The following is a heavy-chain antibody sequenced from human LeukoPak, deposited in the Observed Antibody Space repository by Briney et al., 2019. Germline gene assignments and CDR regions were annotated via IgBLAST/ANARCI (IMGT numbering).Heavy chain of an antibody. Sequence: GGSLRLSCAASGFTFDDYAMHWVRQAPGKGLEWVSGISWNSGSIGYADSVKGRFTISRDNAKNTLYLQMNSLRAEDTAVYYCARVFEWELLRPMDYWGQGTLVTVSS. V-gene: IGHV3-9*01. J-gene: IGHJ4*02. CDR2: ISWNSGSI. D-gene: IGHD1-26*01. CDR1: GFTFDDYA. CDR3: ARVFEWELLRPMDY.